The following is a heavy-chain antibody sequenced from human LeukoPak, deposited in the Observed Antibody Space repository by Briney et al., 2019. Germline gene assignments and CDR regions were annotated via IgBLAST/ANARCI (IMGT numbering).Heavy chain of an antibody. D-gene: IGHD5-18*01. V-gene: IGHV3-53*01. Sequence: GGSLRLSRAASGFTVSSNYMSWVRQAPGKGLEWVSVIYSGGSTYYADSVKGRFTISRDNSKNTLYLQMNSLRAEDTAVYYCAGGIQLWLPFDYWGQGTLVTVSS. CDR2: IYSGGST. CDR1: GFTVSSNY. CDR3: AGGIQLWLPFDY. J-gene: IGHJ4*02.